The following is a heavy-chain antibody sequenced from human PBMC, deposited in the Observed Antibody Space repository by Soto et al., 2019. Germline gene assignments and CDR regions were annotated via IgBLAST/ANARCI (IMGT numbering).Heavy chain of an antibody. D-gene: IGHD2-21*01. CDR1: GFTFSSYA. CDR2: ISYDGSNK. V-gene: IGHV3-30-3*01. Sequence: QVQLVESGGGVVQPGRSLRLSCAASGFTFSSYAMHWVRQAPGKGLEWVAVISYDGSNKYYADSVKGRFTISRDNSKNPLYLQMNSLRAEDTAVYYCARDEDATYWGGPYYYYGMDVWGQGTTVAVSS. CDR3: ARDEDATYWGGPYYYYGMDV. J-gene: IGHJ6*02.